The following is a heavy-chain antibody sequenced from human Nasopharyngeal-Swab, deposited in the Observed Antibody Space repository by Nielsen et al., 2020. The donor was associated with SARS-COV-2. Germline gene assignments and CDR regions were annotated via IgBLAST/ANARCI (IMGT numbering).Heavy chain of an antibody. J-gene: IGHJ6*03. CDR2: IYYSGST. Sequence: SETLSLTCTVSGGSVSSGSYYWSWIRQPPGKGLEWIGYIYYSGSTNYNPSLKSRVTISVDTSKNQFSLKLSSVTAADTAVYYCAIVADYYYYYYYMDVWGKGTTVTVSS. V-gene: IGHV4-61*01. CDR3: AIVADYYYYYYYMDV. CDR1: GGSVSSGSYY.